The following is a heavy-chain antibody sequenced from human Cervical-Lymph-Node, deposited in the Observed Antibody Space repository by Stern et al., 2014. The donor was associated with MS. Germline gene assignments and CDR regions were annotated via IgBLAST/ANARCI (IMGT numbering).Heavy chain of an antibody. CDR1: GYSFTSFS. V-gene: IGHV5-10-1*01. D-gene: IGHD3-3*01. J-gene: IGHJ4*02. CDR3: ARQESGHTLDD. Sequence: EVQLVESGAEVKKPGESLRISCQGSGYSFTSFSINWVRQMPGEGLEWMGRIDPSDSYPNYSPSFQGHATFSVDRSINPAYLQWDSLKASDTAMYYCARQESGHTLDDWGQGTLVTISS. CDR2: IDPSDSYP.